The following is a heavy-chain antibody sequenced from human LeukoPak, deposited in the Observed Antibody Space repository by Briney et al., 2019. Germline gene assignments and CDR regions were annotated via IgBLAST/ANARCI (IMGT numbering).Heavy chain of an antibody. CDR1: GGSISSYY. CDR2: IYYSGST. Sequence: SDTLSLTCTVSGGSISSYYWSWIRQPPGKGLEWIGYIYYSGSTNYNPSLKSRVTISVDTSKNQFSLKLSSVTAADTAVYYCARIGSSWENYFDYWGQGTLVTVSS. V-gene: IGHV4-59*07. J-gene: IGHJ4*02. CDR3: ARIGSSWENYFDY. D-gene: IGHD6-13*01.